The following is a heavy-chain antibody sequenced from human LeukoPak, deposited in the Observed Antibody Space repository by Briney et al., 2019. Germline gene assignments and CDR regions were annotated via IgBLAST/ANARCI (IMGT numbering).Heavy chain of an antibody. CDR1: GFTFNSDA. V-gene: IGHV3-23*01. CDR3: AKGARRTTMVWPFDY. Sequence: GGSLRLSCAASGFTFNSDAMSWVRQAPGKGLEWVSAISGSGGSTYYADSVKGRFTISRDNSKNTLYLQMNSLRAEDTAVYYCAKGARRTTMVWPFDYWGQGTLVTVSS. D-gene: IGHD3-10*01. CDR2: ISGSGGST. J-gene: IGHJ4*02.